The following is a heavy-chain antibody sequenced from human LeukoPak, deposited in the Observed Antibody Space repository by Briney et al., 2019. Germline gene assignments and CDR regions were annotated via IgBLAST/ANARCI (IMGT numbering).Heavy chain of an antibody. Sequence: GASVKVSCKASGYTFTSYYMHWVRQAPGQGLEWMGIINPSVGSTSYAQKFQGRVTMTRDTSTSTVYMELSSLRSEDTAVYYCARASCSSTSCYAVYYWGQGTLVTVSS. D-gene: IGHD2-2*01. CDR1: GYTFTSYY. CDR3: ARASCSSTSCYAVYY. CDR2: INPSVGST. V-gene: IGHV1-46*01. J-gene: IGHJ4*02.